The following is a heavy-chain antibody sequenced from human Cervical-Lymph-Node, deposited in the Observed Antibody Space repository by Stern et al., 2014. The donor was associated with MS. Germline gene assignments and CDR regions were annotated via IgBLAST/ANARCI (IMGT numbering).Heavy chain of an antibody. CDR3: ARVPAYYYDSSGPRDAFDI. CDR1: GYSFTSYW. D-gene: IGHD3-22*01. CDR2: IYPGDSDT. Sequence: VQLVQSGAEVKKPGESLKISCKGSGYSFTSYWIGWVRQMPGKGLEWMGSIYPGDSDTRYSPSFQGQVPISADKSISTAYLQWSSLKASDTAMYYCARVPAYYYDSSGPRDAFDIWGQGTMVTVSS. J-gene: IGHJ3*02. V-gene: IGHV5-51*01.